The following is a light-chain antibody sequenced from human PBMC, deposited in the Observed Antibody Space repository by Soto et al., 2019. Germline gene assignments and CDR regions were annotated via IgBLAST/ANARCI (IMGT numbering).Light chain of an antibody. V-gene: IGKV3-15*01. CDR1: QSVSSN. Sequence: EIVMTQSPATLSVSPGERATLSCRASQSVSSNLAWYQHKPGQAPRLLIYGVSTRATGIPARFSGSGSGTEFTLTISSLQSEDSAVYYCQQYNNWPPMYTFGQGTKLEIK. J-gene: IGKJ2*01. CDR3: QQYNNWPPMYT. CDR2: GVS.